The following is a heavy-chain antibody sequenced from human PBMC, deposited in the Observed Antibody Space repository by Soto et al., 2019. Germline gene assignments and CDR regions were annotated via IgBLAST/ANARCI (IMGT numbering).Heavy chain of an antibody. CDR2: IYWDDDK. V-gene: IGHV2-5*02. CDR1: GFSLSTSGVG. J-gene: IGHJ4*02. D-gene: IGHD4-17*01. CDR3: AHRMTTVVTGDYFDY. Sequence: QITLKESGPTLVKPTQTLTLTCTFSGFSLSTSGVGVGWIRQPPGKALEWLALIYWDDDKRYSPSLKSRLTITKDTSKNQVILTMTNIDPIDTATYYSAHRMTTVVTGDYFDYWGQGTLVTVSS.